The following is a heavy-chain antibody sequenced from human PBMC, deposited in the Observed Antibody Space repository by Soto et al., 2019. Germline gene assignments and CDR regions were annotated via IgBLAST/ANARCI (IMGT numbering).Heavy chain of an antibody. Sequence: LSLTCSVSNVSINSSYWAWIRQPPGKGLEWIGWVYYTGTTKYNPSLKSRVTISIDTSKNEFSLKLRSVTTADTAVYFCAKDRGGRGPFDPWGQGTLVTVSS. V-gene: IGHV4-59*01. CDR1: NVSINSSY. J-gene: IGHJ5*01. CDR2: VYYTGTT. CDR3: AKDRGGRGPFDP. D-gene: IGHD1-26*01.